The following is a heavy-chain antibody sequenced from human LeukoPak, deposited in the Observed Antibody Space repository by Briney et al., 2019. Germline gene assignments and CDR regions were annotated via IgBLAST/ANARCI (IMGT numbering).Heavy chain of an antibody. CDR2: MNPKSGNT. V-gene: IGHV1-8*01. D-gene: IGHD2-2*01. CDR3: ARGGDCSSTSCPPYYYGMDV. J-gene: IGHJ6*02. CDR1: GYTFTSYD. Sequence: ASVKVSCKASGYTFTSYDINWVRQATGQGLEWMGWMNPKSGNTGYAQKLQGRVTMTRNTSISTAYMELSSLRSEDTVVYYCARGGDCSSTSCPPYYYGMDVWGQGTTVTVYS.